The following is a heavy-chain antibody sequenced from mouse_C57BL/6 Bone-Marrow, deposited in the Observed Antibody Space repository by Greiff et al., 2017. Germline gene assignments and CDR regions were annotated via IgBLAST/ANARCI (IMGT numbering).Heavy chain of an antibody. J-gene: IGHJ2*01. CDR3: ARDGRDGYLDY. CDR1: GFTFSDYY. V-gene: IGHV5-16*01. D-gene: IGHD2-3*01. Sequence: EVKVVESEGGLVQPGSSMKLSCTASGFTFSDYYMAWVRQVPEKGLEWVANINYDGSSTYYLDSLKSRFIISRDNAKNILYLQMSSLKSEDTATYYCARDGRDGYLDYWGQGTTLTVSS. CDR2: INYDGSST.